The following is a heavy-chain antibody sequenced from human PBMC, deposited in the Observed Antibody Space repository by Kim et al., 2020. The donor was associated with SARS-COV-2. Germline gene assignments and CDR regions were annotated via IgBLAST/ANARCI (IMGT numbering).Heavy chain of an antibody. D-gene: IGHD3-3*01. J-gene: IGHJ3*02. CDR2: IIPIFGTA. Sequence: SVKVSCKASGGTFSSYAISWVRQAPGQGLEWMGGIIPIFGTANYAQKFQGRVTITADESTSTAYMELSSLRSEDTAVYYCARAGITIFGVVLDAFDIWGQGTMVTVSS. V-gene: IGHV1-69*13. CDR1: GGTFSSYA. CDR3: ARAGITIFGVVLDAFDI.